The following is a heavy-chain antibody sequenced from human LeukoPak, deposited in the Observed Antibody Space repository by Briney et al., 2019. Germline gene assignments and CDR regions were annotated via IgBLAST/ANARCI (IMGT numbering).Heavy chain of an antibody. Sequence: GGSLRLSCAASGFIFSSYSMYWVRQAPGKGLQWVSYISSSATTIYYADSVKGRFTVSRDNAKNSLYLQMNSLTAEDTAIYYCARGPSSQLRADYWGQGTLVTVSS. CDR3: ARGPSSQLRADY. J-gene: IGHJ4*02. CDR2: ISSSATTI. D-gene: IGHD1-1*01. CDR1: GFIFSSYS. V-gene: IGHV3-48*01.